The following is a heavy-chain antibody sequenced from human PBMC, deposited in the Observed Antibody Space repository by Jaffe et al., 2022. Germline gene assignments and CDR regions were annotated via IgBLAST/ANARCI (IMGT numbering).Heavy chain of an antibody. D-gene: IGHD3-16*01. CDR1: GGSISSSSYY. CDR3: ARLDYDGYYMDV. Sequence: QLQLQESGPGLVKPSETLSLTCTVSGGSISSSSYYWGWIRQPPGKGLEWIGSIYYSGSTYYNPSLKSRVTISVDTSKNQFSLKLSSVTAADTAVYYCARLDYDGYYMDVWGKGTTVTVSS. J-gene: IGHJ6*03. CDR2: IYYSGST. V-gene: IGHV4-39*01.